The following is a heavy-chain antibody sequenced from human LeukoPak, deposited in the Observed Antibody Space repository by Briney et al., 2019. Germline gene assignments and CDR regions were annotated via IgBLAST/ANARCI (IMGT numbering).Heavy chain of an antibody. D-gene: IGHD3-22*01. CDR1: GGSISSYY. Sequence: SETLSLTCTVSGGSISSYYWSWLRQPPGKGLEWIGYIYYSGCTNYNPSLQSRVTISVDTSKNQFSLKLSSVTAADTAVYYCARQRITTMEFDYLGQGTLVTVSS. CDR3: ARQRITTMEFDY. J-gene: IGHJ4*02. CDR2: IYYSGCT. V-gene: IGHV4-59*08.